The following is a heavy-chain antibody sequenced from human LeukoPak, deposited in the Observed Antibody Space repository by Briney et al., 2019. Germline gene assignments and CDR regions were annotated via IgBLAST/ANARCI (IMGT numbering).Heavy chain of an antibody. CDR3: ASSSGWYGYYYYYMDV. J-gene: IGHJ6*03. Sequence: GGSLRLSCAASGFTFSSYWMSWVRQAPGKGLEWVANIKQDGSEKDYVDSVKGRFTISRDNAKNSLYLQMNSLRAEDTAVYYCASSSGWYGYYYYYMDVWGKGTTVTVSS. CDR1: GFTFSSYW. V-gene: IGHV3-7*01. D-gene: IGHD6-19*01. CDR2: IKQDGSEK.